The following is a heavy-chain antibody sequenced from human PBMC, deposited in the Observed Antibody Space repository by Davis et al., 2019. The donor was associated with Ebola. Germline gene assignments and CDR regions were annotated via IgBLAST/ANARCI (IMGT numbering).Heavy chain of an antibody. V-gene: IGHV3-30*03. CDR1: GFTFSSYG. J-gene: IGHJ6*02. D-gene: IGHD3-9*01. Sequence: GGSLRLSCAASGFTFSSYGMHWVRQAPGKGLERVAVISYDGSNKYYADSVKGRFTISRDNSKNTLYLQMNSLRAEDTAVYSCARERNFDWFSGMGVWGQGTTVTVSS. CDR3: ARERNFDWFSGMGV. CDR2: ISYDGSNK.